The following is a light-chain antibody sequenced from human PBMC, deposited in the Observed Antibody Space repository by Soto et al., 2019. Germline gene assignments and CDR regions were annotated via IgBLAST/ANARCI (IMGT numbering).Light chain of an antibody. Sequence: EIVMTQSPATLSVSPGERATLSCRASQSVSSNLAWYQQKPGQAPRLLIYGASTRATGIPARFSGSGSGTEFTLTISSLQPEDFATYYCQQANSFPFTFGPGTKV. CDR2: GAS. CDR3: QQANSFPFT. V-gene: IGKV3-15*01. J-gene: IGKJ3*01. CDR1: QSVSSN.